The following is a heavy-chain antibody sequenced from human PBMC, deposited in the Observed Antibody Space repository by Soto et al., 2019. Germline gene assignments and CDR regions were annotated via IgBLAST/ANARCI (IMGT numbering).Heavy chain of an antibody. Sequence: QLQLQESGPGLVKPSETLSLTCTVSGVSITNTSYYGGWIRQPPGKGLEWIGTIYFSGSTFYNPSLKSRLTISVDTSKNQCSLRLSSVTAADTAVYDCARHGSYWGQGTPVAVSS. CDR2: IYFSGST. V-gene: IGHV4-39*01. CDR3: ARHGSY. J-gene: IGHJ4*02. CDR1: GVSITNTSYY.